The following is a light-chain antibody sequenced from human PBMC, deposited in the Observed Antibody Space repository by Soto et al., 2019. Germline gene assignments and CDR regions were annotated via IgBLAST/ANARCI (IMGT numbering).Light chain of an antibody. J-gene: IGLJ1*01. CDR3: CSYAGSSTFV. Sequence: QSVLSQPASVSGSPGQSXTISCTGTSSDVGSYNLVSWYQQHPGKAPKLMIYEVSKRPSGVSNRFSGSKSGNTASLTISGLQAEDEADYYCCSYAGSSTFVFGTGTKVTXL. V-gene: IGLV2-23*02. CDR1: SSDVGSYNL. CDR2: EVS.